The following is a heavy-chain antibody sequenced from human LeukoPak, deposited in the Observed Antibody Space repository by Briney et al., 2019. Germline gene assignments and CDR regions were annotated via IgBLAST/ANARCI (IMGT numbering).Heavy chain of an antibody. J-gene: IGHJ4*02. CDR3: AKEPLITIFGVAPSYFDY. CDR1: VYTLTSYD. V-gene: IGHV1-8*01. CDR2: MNPNSGRT. Sequence: ASVKVSCKASVYTLTSYDINWVRQATGQGLEWMGWMNPNSGRTGYAQNFQGRITITRNTSISTAYMELSSLRSEDTAVYYCAKEPLITIFGVAPSYFDYWGQGILVTVSS. D-gene: IGHD3-3*01.